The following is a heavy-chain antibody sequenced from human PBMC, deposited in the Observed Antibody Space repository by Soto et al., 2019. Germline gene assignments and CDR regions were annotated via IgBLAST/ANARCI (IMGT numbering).Heavy chain of an antibody. V-gene: IGHV4-59*01. Sequence: ESLSVTCTVSGGSISSYYWSWIRQPPGKGLEWIGYIYYSGSTNYNPSLKSRVTISVDTSKNQFSLKLSSVTAADTAVYYCARVCKTKTSWGYYYYGMDVWGQGTTVTVSS. CDR3: ARVCKTKTSWGYYYYGMDV. J-gene: IGHJ6*02. CDR2: IYYSGST. D-gene: IGHD3-16*01. CDR1: GGSISSYY.